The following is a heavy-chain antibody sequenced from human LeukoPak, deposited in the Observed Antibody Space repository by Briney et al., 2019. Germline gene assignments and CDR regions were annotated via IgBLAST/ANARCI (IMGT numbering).Heavy chain of an antibody. D-gene: IGHD3-10*01. CDR1: GFTVSSNY. CDR2: INTGGTT. CDR3: ARVGAFTSYGFDL. Sequence: PGGSLRLSCAASGFTVSSNYMTWVRQAPGKGLEWGSLINTGGTTSYADSVKGRFTISRDSSKSTLYLQMNTLRAEDTAVYYCARVGAFTSYGFDLWGQGTMVTVSS. V-gene: IGHV3-53*01. J-gene: IGHJ3*01.